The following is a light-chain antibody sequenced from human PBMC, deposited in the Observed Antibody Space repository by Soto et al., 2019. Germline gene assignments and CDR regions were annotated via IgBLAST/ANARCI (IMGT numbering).Light chain of an antibody. J-gene: IGKJ1*01. CDR1: QSISSW. V-gene: IGKV1-5*03. Sequence: DIQMTQSPSTLSASVGDRVTITCRASQSISSWLAWYQQKPGKAPKLLMYKASSLETGVPSRFSGSGSGTEFTLTITSLQPHDFATYYCQQYSLYSWTFGQGTTVEIK. CDR2: KAS. CDR3: QQYSLYSWT.